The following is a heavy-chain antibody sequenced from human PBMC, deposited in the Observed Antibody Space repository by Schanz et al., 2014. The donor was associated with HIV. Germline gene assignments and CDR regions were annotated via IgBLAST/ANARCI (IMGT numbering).Heavy chain of an antibody. D-gene: IGHD3-9*01. V-gene: IGHV1-2*02. CDR2: INTRTGDT. J-gene: IGHJ4*02. CDR1: GYTFSDYY. CDR3: AKGLQKFDWRSPFDY. Sequence: VQLVQSGAEVKKPGASVKVSCKSSGYTFSDYYMHWLRQAPGQGLEWMGWINTRTGDTIYAERLQGRVTLTRDTSINTAYMTLSRLGSDDTAVYFCAKGLQKFDWRSPFDYWGQGTLLTVSS.